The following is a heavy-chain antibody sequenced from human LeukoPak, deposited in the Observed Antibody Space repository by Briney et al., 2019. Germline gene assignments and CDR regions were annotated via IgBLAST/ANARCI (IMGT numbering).Heavy chain of an antibody. D-gene: IGHD1-26*01. Sequence: PRGSLRLSCAASGFTFSSYAMSWVRQAPGKGLEWVSAISGSGGSTYYADSVKGRFTISRDNSKNTLYLQMNSLRAEDTAVYYCAKEPSGSYYGYYFDYWGQGTLVTVSS. CDR2: ISGSGGST. CDR3: AKEPSGSYYGYYFDY. J-gene: IGHJ4*02. CDR1: GFTFSSYA. V-gene: IGHV3-23*01.